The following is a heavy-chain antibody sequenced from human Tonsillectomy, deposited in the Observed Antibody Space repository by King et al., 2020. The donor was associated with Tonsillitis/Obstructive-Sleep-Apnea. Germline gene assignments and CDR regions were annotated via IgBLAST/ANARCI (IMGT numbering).Heavy chain of an antibody. V-gene: IGHV1-69*10. CDR2: IIPILGIA. CDR1: GGTFSSYA. CDR3: VRESVGSYYGSGSYYYYYYGMDV. J-gene: IGHJ6*02. Sequence: FQLVQSGAEVKKPGSSVKVSCKASGGTFSSYAISWVRQAPGQGLEWMGGIIPILGIANYAQKFQGRVTITADKSTSTAYMELSSLRSEDTAVYYCVRESVGSYYGSGSYYYYYYGMDVWGQGTTVTVSS. D-gene: IGHD3-10*01.